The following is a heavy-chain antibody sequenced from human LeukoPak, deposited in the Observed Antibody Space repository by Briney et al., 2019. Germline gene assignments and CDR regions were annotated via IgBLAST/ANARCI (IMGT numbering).Heavy chain of an antibody. CDR2: IIPIFRTA. CDR1: GGTFTSFA. CDR3: ARTDCSGGSCYSRRAFDY. Sequence: SVKVSCKASGGTFTSFAISWVGQAPGKGLEWRGGIIPIFRTANYAQKFQGRVTITADESTSTAYMDLSSLRSEDTAVYYCARTDCSGGSCYSRRAFDYWGQGTLVTVSS. D-gene: IGHD2-15*01. V-gene: IGHV1-69*13. J-gene: IGHJ4*02.